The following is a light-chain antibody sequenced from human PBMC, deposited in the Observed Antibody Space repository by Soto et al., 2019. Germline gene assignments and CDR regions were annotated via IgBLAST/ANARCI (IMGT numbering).Light chain of an antibody. CDR2: GAS. CDR1: QSVTSRY. CDR3: QQYGSSPKT. V-gene: IGKV3-20*01. J-gene: IGKJ1*01. Sequence: EIVLTQSPATLSLSPGERSTLSCRATQSVTSRYFAWYQQKPGQAPRLLIYGASSRATGIPDRLSGSGSGTDFTLTISRLEPEDFAVYYCQQYGSSPKTFGQGTKVDIK.